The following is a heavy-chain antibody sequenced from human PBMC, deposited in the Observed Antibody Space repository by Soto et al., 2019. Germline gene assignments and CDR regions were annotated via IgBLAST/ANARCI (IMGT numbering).Heavy chain of an antibody. CDR1: GGTFSSYA. CDR2: IIPIFGTA. D-gene: IGHD6-13*01. V-gene: IGHV1-69*13. Sequence: SVKVSCKASGGTFSSYAISWVRQAPGQGLEWMGGIIPIFGTANYAQKFQGRVTITADESTSTAYMELSSLRSEDTAVYYCARDLEGGIAFFDPWGQGTLVTVSS. CDR3: ARDLEGGIAFFDP. J-gene: IGHJ5*02.